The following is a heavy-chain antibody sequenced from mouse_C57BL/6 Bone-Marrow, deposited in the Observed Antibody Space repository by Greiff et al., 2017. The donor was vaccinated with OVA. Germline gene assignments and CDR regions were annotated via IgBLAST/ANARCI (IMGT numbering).Heavy chain of an antibody. CDR3: ARHIYYDYDGYAMDD. J-gene: IGHJ4*01. CDR1: GYTFTDYY. CDR2: INPNNGGT. D-gene: IGHD2-4*01. Sequence: EVKLQQSGPELVKPGASVKISCKASGYTFTDYYMNWVKQSHGKSLEWIGDINPNNGGTSYNQKFKGKATLTVDKSSSTAYMELRSLTSEDSAVYYCARHIYYDYDGYAMDDWGQGTSVTVSS. V-gene: IGHV1-26*01.